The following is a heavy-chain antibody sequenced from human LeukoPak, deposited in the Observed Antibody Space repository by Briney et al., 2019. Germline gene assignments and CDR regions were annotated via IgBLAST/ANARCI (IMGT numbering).Heavy chain of an antibody. CDR3: ARVPRTVTDYMDV. Sequence: PGGSLRLSCAASGFTFSSYAMHWVRQAPGKGLEYVTAISSNGGSTYYANSVKGRFTISRDNSKNTLYLQMGSLRAEDMAVYYCARVPRTVTDYMDVWGKGTTVTVSS. D-gene: IGHD4-17*01. V-gene: IGHV3-64*01. J-gene: IGHJ6*03. CDR1: GFTFSSYA. CDR2: ISSNGGST.